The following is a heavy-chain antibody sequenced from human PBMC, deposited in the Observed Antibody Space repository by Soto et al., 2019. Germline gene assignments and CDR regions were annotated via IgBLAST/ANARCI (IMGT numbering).Heavy chain of an antibody. Sequence: GASVKVSCKASGYTFSNYYIHWVRQAPGQGLEWLGMINPSGGITSFAQRLEGRVSLARDTSTSTVYMELRSLRSEDTAMYYCARGEWEPLLYLDYWGQGTLVTVSS. CDR2: INPSGGIT. CDR3: ARGEWEPLLYLDY. D-gene: IGHD1-26*01. V-gene: IGHV1-46*04. CDR1: GYTFSNYY. J-gene: IGHJ4*02.